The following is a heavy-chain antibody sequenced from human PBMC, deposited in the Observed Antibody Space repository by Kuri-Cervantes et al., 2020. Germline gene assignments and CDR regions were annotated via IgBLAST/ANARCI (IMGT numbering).Heavy chain of an antibody. Sequence: SGPTLVNAIQTLTLTCTSSGVALSTSGVGVGWIRQPPGKALEWLPLIYWNGDKRYGPSLKSRLTITKDTSKNQVVLTMTNMDPVDTATYYCAHITHDSRVYCSGGSCYSVYYFDYWGQGTLVTVSS. CDR2: IYWNGDK. CDR1: GVALSTSGVG. J-gene: IGHJ4*02. D-gene: IGHD2-15*01. V-gene: IGHV2-5*01. CDR3: AHITHDSRVYCSGGSCYSVYYFDY.